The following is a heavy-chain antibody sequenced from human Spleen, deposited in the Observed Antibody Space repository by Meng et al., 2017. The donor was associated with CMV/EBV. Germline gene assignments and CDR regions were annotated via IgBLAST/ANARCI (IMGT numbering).Heavy chain of an antibody. J-gene: IGHJ4*02. CDR1: GYTFTSYG. CDR2: ISAYNGNT. D-gene: IGHD2-2*01. Sequence: ASVKVSCKASGYTFTSYGISWVRQAPGQGLEWMGWISAYNGNTNYAQKLQGRVTMTTDTSTSTAYMELRSLRSDDTAVYYCARDDRTIGYCSSTNCRFRGPFDYWGQGTLVTVSS. V-gene: IGHV1-18*01. CDR3: ARDDRTIGYCSSTNCRFRGPFDY.